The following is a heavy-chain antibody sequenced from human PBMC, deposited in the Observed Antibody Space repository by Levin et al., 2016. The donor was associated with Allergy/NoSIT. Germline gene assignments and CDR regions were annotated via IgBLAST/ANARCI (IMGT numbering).Heavy chain of an antibody. D-gene: IGHD2-2*01. CDR3: AREDIVVVPAAIITYGMDV. Sequence: WIRQPPGKGLEWIGRIYTSGSTNYNPSLKSRVTISVDTSKNQFSLKLSSVTAADTAVYYCAREDIVVVPAAIITYGMDVWGQGTTVTVSS. V-gene: IGHV4-61*02. J-gene: IGHJ6*02. CDR2: IYTSGST.